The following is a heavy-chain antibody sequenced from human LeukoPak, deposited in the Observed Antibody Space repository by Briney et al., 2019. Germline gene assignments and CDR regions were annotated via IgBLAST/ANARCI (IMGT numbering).Heavy chain of an antibody. CDR2: IITNTGNP. CDR1: GYTFTTYA. V-gene: IGHV7-4-1*02. Sequence: GASVKVSCKASGYTFTTYAMNWVRQAPGQGLEWMGWIITNTGNPTYAQGFTGRFVFSLDTSVSTAYLQISSLKAEDTAVYYCARELLITRTWFDPWGQGTLVTVSS. J-gene: IGHJ5*02. D-gene: IGHD3-22*01. CDR3: ARELLITRTWFDP.